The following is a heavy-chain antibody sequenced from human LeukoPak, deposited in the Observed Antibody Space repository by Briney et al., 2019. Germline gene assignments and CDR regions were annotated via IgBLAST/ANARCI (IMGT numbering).Heavy chain of an antibody. CDR1: GSXFNNYD. J-gene: IGHJ1*01. D-gene: IGHD2-15*01. V-gene: IGHV3-13*01. CDR2: IGTEGDT. Sequence: GGSLRLSCAASGSXFNNYDIHWVRQATGKGLEWVAAIGTEGDTYYPDSVKGRFTISRENGKNSLFLQMDSLRAGDSAVYYCARSFHCSGGRCYLDFLLWGQGTLVTVSS. CDR3: ARSFHCSGGRCYLDFLL.